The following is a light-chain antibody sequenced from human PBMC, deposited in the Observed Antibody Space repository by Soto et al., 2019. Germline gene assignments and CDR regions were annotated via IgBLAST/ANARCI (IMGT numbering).Light chain of an antibody. CDR1: QSVNNN. Sequence: IILTQSPASLSVSPGERATLSCRASQSVNNNLAWYQQKPGQTPRLLIYSASTRPTGIPGRFRGSGSGTEFTLTITSLQSEDFAVYFCQLYNNLHPDTFGQGTRLEIK. J-gene: IGKJ5*01. V-gene: IGKV3-15*01. CDR3: QLYNNLHPDT. CDR2: SAS.